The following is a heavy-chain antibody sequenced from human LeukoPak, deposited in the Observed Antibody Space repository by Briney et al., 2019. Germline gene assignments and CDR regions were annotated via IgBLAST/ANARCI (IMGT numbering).Heavy chain of an antibody. J-gene: IGHJ4*02. CDR1: GFTVSRNY. CDR3: AKDARITMVRGVIAHFDY. CDR2: ISGSGGST. V-gene: IGHV3-23*01. Sequence: PGGTLRLSCAASGFTVSRNYMSWVRQAPGKGLEWVSAISGSGGSTYYADSVKGRFTISRDNSKNTLYLQMNSLRAEDTAVYYCAKDARITMVRGVIAHFDYWGQGTLVTVSS. D-gene: IGHD3-10*01.